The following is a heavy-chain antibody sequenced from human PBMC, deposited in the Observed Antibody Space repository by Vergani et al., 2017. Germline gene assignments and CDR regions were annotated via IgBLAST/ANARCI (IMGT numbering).Heavy chain of an antibody. V-gene: IGHV1-2*02. CDR2: MNPNSGGT. Sequence: QVQLVQSGAEVKKPGASVKVSCKASGYTFTSYDINWVRQATGQGLEWMGWMNPNSGGTNYAKKFQGRVTMTRDTSISTAYMERSRLRSDDTAVYYCARYDFWSGYTNWFDPWGQGTLVTVSS. J-gene: IGHJ5*02. CDR3: ARYDFWSGYTNWFDP. D-gene: IGHD3-3*01. CDR1: GYTFTSYD.